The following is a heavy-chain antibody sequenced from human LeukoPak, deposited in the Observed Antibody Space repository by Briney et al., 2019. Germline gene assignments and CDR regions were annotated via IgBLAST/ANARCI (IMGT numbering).Heavy chain of an antibody. Sequence: SETLSLTCTVSGGPISSSSYYWGWIRQPPGKGLEWIGNIYYSGSTNYNPSLKSRVTISVDTSKNQFSLKLSSVTAADTAVYYCARGLNRRIAAAGWGKNWFDPWGQGTLVTVSS. V-gene: IGHV4-61*05. CDR2: IYYSGST. CDR3: ARGLNRRIAAAGWGKNWFDP. J-gene: IGHJ5*02. CDR1: GGPISSSSYY. D-gene: IGHD6-13*01.